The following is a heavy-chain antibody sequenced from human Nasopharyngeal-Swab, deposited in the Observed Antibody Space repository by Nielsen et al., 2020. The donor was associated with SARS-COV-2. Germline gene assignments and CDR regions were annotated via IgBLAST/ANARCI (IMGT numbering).Heavy chain of an antibody. J-gene: IGHJ6*02. Sequence: GESLKISCAASGFTFSSYAMSWVRQAPGKGLEWVSVIYSGGSSTYYADSVKGRFTISRDNSKNTLYLQMNSLRAEDTAVYYCAKSGCSSTSCSNYYCYYGMDVWGQGTTVTVSS. CDR3: AKSGCSSTSCSNYYCYYGMDV. D-gene: IGHD2-2*01. V-gene: IGHV3-23*03. CDR1: GFTFSSYA. CDR2: IYSGGSST.